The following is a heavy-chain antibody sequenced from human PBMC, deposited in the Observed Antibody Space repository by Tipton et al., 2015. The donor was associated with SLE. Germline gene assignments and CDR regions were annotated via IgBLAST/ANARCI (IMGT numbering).Heavy chain of an antibody. CDR2: ISSSSRYI. CDR1: GFIFSDYS. CDR3: ARVLGSYYGMDV. Sequence: SLRLSCAASGFIFSDYSMNWVRQAPGKGLEWVSSISSSSRYIYHADSVKGRFTISRDNAKNTLYLQMNSLRAEDTAVYYCARVLGSYYGMDVWGQGTTVTVSS. J-gene: IGHJ6*02. V-gene: IGHV3-21*01.